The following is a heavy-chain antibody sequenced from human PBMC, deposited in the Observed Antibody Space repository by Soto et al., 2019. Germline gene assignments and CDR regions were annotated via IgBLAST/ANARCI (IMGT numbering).Heavy chain of an antibody. CDR1: GFSLSSYGMG. CDR3: AHAVDDYMLTFDH. D-gene: IGHD4-4*01. Sequence: QLTLKESGPTLVRPAQTLTLTFGFSGFSLSSYGMGVAWIRQPPGKALEWLALIYWDDEKRYSPSLKVRLAISKDTSSNQVVLTITHTDPGDTASYCCAHAVDDYMLTFDHLCPGTLVTVSS. J-gene: IGHJ4*02. CDR2: IYWDDEK. V-gene: IGHV2-5*02.